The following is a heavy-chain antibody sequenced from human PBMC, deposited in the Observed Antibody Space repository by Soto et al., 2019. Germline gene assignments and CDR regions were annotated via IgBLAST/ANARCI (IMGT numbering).Heavy chain of an antibody. CDR1: GFTFSSYS. J-gene: IGHJ4*02. CDR2: ISSSSNTI. Sequence: GGSLRLSCAASGFTFSSYSMDWVRQAPGKGLEWVSYISSSSNTIYYADSVKGRFTISRDNAKNSLYLQMISLRDEDTAVYYCARAGRGYSYRYFDYWCQGTLVTVS. V-gene: IGHV3-48*02. D-gene: IGHD5-18*01. CDR3: ARAGRGYSYRYFDY.